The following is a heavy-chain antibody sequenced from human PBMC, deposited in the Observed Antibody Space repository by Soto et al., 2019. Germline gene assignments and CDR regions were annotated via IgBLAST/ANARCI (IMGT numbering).Heavy chain of an antibody. CDR1: GFTFDDYA. V-gene: IGHV3-9*01. CDR3: AKDNAARYYSYFMDV. Sequence: GXSLRLSCAASGFTFDDYAMHCVRLVPLKGLEWVSGISWNGGGIGYADSVKGRFTISRDNAKNSLYLQINSLRAEDTALYYCAKDNAARYYSYFMDVWGKGTTVTVSS. J-gene: IGHJ6*03. CDR2: ISWNGGGI. D-gene: IGHD6-6*01.